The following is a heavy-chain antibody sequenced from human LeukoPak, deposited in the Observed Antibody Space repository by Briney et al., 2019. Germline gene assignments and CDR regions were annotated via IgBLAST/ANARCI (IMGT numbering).Heavy chain of an antibody. Sequence: GGSLRLSCAASGFTFNRYAMSWVRQAPGKGLEWVSAISGSGGSTYYADSVKGRFTISRDNSKNTLYLQMNSLRAEDTAVYYCAKLYDSSGSWFDPWGQGTLVTVSS. J-gene: IGHJ5*02. CDR3: AKLYDSSGSWFDP. V-gene: IGHV3-23*01. CDR2: ISGSGGST. D-gene: IGHD3-22*01. CDR1: GFTFNRYA.